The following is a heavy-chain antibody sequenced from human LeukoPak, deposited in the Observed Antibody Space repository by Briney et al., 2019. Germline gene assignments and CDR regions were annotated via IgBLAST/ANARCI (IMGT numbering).Heavy chain of an antibody. J-gene: IGHJ6*02. D-gene: IGHD6-6*01. CDR3: ARSSSSPYYYYYGMDV. Sequence: PSETLSLTCAVYGGSFSGYYWSWIRQPPGKGLEWIGEINHSGSTNYNPSLKSRVTISVDTSKNQFSLKLSSVTAADTAVYYCARSSSSPYYYYYGMDVWGQGTTVTVSS. CDR2: INHSGST. V-gene: IGHV4-34*01. CDR1: GGSFSGYY.